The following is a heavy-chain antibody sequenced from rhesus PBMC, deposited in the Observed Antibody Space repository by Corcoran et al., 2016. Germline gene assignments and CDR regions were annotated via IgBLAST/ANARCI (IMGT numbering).Heavy chain of an antibody. V-gene: IGHV3S42*01. J-gene: IGHJ4*01. CDR3: AKEPEYTNWGYYFDY. Sequence: EVQLVESGGGLAKPGGSLRLSCAASGFTFSNYWMNWVRQTPCKGLEWISAINSGGGSTYYADSVKGRLTISRDNSKNTLSLQMNSLRAEDTAVYYCAKEPEYTNWGYYFDYWGQGVLVTVSS. CDR2: INSGGGST. CDR1: GFTFSNYW. D-gene: IGHD4-23*01.